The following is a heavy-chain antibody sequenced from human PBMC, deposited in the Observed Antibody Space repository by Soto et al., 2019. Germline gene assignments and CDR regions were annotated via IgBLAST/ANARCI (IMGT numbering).Heavy chain of an antibody. V-gene: IGHV3-11*04. CDR3: ARFRVRNSWPPNEY. CDR2: ISGNGEVI. CDR1: LFTFSDYY. J-gene: IGHJ4*02. D-gene: IGHD6-13*01. Sequence: SLRLSWSSSLFTFSDYYIHLIRRTPGKGLEWISYISGNGEVIQYAASARGRFTISRDNAENSVYLEMNSLRAEDTAVYYCARFRVRNSWPPNEYWGQGTLVTVSS.